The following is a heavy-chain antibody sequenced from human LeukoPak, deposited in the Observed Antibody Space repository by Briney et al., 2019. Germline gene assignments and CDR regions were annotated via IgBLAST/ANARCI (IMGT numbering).Heavy chain of an antibody. CDR3: ARDPSTSHYYYGMDV. CDR2: IIPIRGIA. J-gene: IGHJ6*02. CDR1: GGTFRSYT. Sequence: SVKVSCKASGGTFRSYTISWVRQAPGQGLEWMGRIIPIRGIANYAQKFQGRVTIIADKSTSTAYMELSSLRSEDTAVYYCARDPSTSHYYYGMDVWGQGTTVTVSS. D-gene: IGHD2-2*01. V-gene: IGHV1-69*04.